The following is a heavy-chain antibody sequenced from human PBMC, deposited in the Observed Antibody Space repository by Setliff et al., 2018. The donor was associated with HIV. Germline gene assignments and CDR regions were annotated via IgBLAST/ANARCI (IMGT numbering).Heavy chain of an antibody. Sequence: ASETLSLTCTVSGDSINTHYWSWIRQPPGKGLEWIGCISHSGNTNFNPSLNSRVTISLDTSKNQFSLRLTSLTAADTVIYYCARSTVGAGASFPWGRGILVTVSS. J-gene: IGHJ5*02. D-gene: IGHD1-26*01. V-gene: IGHV4-59*11. CDR3: ARSTVGAGASFP. CDR2: ISHSGNT. CDR1: GDSINTHY.